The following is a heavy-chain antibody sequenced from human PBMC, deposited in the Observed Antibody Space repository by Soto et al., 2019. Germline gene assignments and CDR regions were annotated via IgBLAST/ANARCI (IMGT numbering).Heavy chain of an antibody. J-gene: IGHJ4*02. CDR3: AGDQWGPAHF. CDR1: GFTFSHSW. V-gene: IGHV3-7*04. D-gene: IGHD2-2*01. CDR2: MDGGGTDI. Sequence: EMQLVESGGGLVQPGGSLRLSCVASGFTFSHSWMSWVRQAPGKGLEWVANMDGGGTDIHYVDSVKGRFTISRDNARNSVYLQMSSLRVEDTAVYYCAGDQWGPAHFRGQGTLVTVSS.